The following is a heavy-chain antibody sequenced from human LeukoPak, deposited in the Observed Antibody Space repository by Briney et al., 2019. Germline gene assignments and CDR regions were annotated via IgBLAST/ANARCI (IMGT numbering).Heavy chain of an antibody. Sequence: GGSLRLSCAASGFTVSSNYMSWVRQAPGKGLEWVSVIYSGGSTYYADSVKGRFTISRDNSKNTLYLQMNSLRAEDTAVYYCASHAVWFGELPQDWYSDLWGRGTLVTVSS. CDR2: IYSGGST. D-gene: IGHD3-10*01. CDR1: GFTVSSNY. J-gene: IGHJ2*01. CDR3: ASHAVWFGELPQDWYSDL. V-gene: IGHV3-66*04.